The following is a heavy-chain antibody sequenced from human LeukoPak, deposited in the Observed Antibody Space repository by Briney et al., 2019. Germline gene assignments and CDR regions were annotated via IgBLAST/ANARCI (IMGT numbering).Heavy chain of an antibody. CDR3: AKYRTDGSSWFDP. V-gene: IGHV3-74*01. Sequence: PGGSLRLSCAASGFTFSSYSMNWVRQAPGKGLEWVSRINSDGSSTSYADSVKGRFTISRDNAKNTLYLQMNSLRAEDTAVYYCAKYRTDGSSWFDPWGQGTLVTVSS. CDR1: GFTFSSYS. CDR2: INSDGSST. J-gene: IGHJ5*02. D-gene: IGHD6-13*01.